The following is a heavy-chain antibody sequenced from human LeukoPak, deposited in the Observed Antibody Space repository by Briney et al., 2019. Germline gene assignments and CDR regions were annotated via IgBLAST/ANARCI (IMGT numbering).Heavy chain of an antibody. Sequence: GRSLRLSCAASGFTFSSYGMHWVRQAPGKGLEWVAVISSDGRNTYYADSVKGRFTISRDNSKNTLYLQMNSLRGEDTAVYYCAKPVSVHTAMVPCDYWGQGTLVTVSS. CDR2: ISSDGRNT. J-gene: IGHJ4*02. D-gene: IGHD5-18*01. CDR3: AKPVSVHTAMVPCDY. V-gene: IGHV3-30*18. CDR1: GFTFSSYG.